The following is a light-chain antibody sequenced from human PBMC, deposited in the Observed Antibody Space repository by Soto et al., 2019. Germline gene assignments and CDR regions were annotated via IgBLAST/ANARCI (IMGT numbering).Light chain of an antibody. Sequence: EIVMTQSPATLSVSPGESATLSCRASQSVRSNLAWYQQKPDQAPRLLIYGASTRATGIPARFSGSGSGTEFTLTISSLQSEDFAVYYCHQYNMWPPLIFGGGTKVEIK. CDR1: QSVRSN. J-gene: IGKJ4*01. V-gene: IGKV3-15*01. CDR2: GAS. CDR3: HQYNMWPPLI.